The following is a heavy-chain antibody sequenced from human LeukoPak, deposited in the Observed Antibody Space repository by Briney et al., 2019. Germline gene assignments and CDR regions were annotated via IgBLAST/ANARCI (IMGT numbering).Heavy chain of an antibody. J-gene: IGHJ1*01. CDR1: GFTFSSYA. CDR3: AKGATVVVVTTIQY. V-gene: IGHV3-23*01. Sequence: GGSLRLSCAASGFTFSSYAMSWVRQAPGKGLEWVSAISGSGGSTYYADSVKGRFTISRDNSKNTLFLQMNSLRAEDTAVYYCAKGATVVVVTTIQYWGQGTLVTVSS. D-gene: IGHD3-22*01. CDR2: ISGSGGST.